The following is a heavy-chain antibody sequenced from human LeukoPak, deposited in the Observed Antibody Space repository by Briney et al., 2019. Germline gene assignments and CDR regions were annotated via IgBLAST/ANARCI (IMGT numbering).Heavy chain of an antibody. D-gene: IGHD6-19*01. CDR2: ISYDGSNK. CDR3: AKDEIDLVFRLAVA. CDR1: GFTFSSFG. Sequence: PGRSLRLSCAASGFTFSSFGMHWVRQAPGKGLEWVAVISYDGSNKYYADSVKGRFTISRDNSKNTLYLQMNSLRAEDTAVYYCAKDEIDLVFRLAVAWGQGTLVTVSS. V-gene: IGHV3-30*18. J-gene: IGHJ4*02.